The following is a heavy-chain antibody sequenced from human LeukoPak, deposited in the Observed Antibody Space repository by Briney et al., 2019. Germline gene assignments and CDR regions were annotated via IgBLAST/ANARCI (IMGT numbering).Heavy chain of an antibody. D-gene: IGHD3-10*01. CDR3: AKDLITELWFGELFENYFDY. CDR2: IYSGGST. J-gene: IGHJ4*02. CDR1: GFTVSSNY. Sequence: PGGSLRLSCAASGFTVSSNYMSWVRQAPGKGLEWVSVIYSGGSTYYADSVKGRFTISRDNSKNTLYLQMNSLRAEDTAVYYCAKDLITELWFGELFENYFDYWGQGTLVTVSS. V-gene: IGHV3-66*01.